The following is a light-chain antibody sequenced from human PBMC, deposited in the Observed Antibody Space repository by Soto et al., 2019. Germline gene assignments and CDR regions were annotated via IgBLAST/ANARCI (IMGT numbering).Light chain of an antibody. CDR1: QSISSF. J-gene: IGKJ4*01. Sequence: DIQMTQSPSSLSPSVGDRVTITCRTSQSISSFLNWYQQKPGKVPKLLIYAASSLQTGVPSRFSGSGSGTDFTLTISSLQPEDFATYYCQQSYSTPVTFGGGTKVEIK. CDR3: QQSYSTPVT. V-gene: IGKV1-39*01. CDR2: AAS.